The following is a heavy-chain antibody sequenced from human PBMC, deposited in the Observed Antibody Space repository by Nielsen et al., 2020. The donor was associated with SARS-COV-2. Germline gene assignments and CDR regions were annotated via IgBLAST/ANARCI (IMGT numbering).Heavy chain of an antibody. D-gene: IGHD6-19*01. J-gene: IGHJ4*02. CDR3: AREDVAGYFDY. CDR2: ISYSGST. V-gene: IGHV4-31*03. CDR1: GGSISGGGYY. Sequence: TLSLTCIVSGGSISGGGYYWTWIRQHPGTGQEWIGNISYSGSTYYNPSLKSRVTISVDTSKNHFSLKLSSVTAADTAVYYCAREDVAGYFDYWGQGTLVTVSS.